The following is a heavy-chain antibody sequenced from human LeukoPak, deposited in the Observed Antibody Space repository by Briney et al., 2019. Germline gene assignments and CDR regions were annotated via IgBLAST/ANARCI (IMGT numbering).Heavy chain of an antibody. CDR2: IYYSGST. Sequence: SETLSLTCTVSGGSISSYYWSWIRQPPGKGLEGIGYIYYSGSTNYNPSLKSRVTISVDTSKNQFSLKLSSVTAADTAVYYCARDNHCTNGVCYYFDYWGQGTLVTVSS. D-gene: IGHD2-8*01. CDR3: ARDNHCTNGVCYYFDY. CDR1: GGSISSYY. V-gene: IGHV4-59*01. J-gene: IGHJ4*02.